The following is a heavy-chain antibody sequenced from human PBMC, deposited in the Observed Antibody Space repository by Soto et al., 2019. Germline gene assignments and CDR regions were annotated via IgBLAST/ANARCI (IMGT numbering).Heavy chain of an antibody. V-gene: IGHV4-39*07. CDR1: RGSISSGPTY. CDR2: IYYSGST. CDR3: ASGFGSSWDVN. Sequence: SITCTVSRGSISSGPTYWDWIRQPPGKGLEWIANIYYSGSTFYNPSLKSRVTISLDTSKNQFSLKLSSVTAADTAVYYCASGFGSSWDVNWGQGTLVTVSS. J-gene: IGHJ4*02. D-gene: IGHD6-13*01.